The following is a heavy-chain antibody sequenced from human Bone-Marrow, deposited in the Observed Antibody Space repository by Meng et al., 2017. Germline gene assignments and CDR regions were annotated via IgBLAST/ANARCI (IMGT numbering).Heavy chain of an antibody. D-gene: IGHD3-10*01. V-gene: IGHV3-49*04. CDR3: TTTSLWFGGYYFDY. CDR2: IRSKAYGGTT. CDR1: GFTFGDYA. Sequence: GGSLRLSCTASGFTFGDYAMSWVRQAPGKGLEWVGFIRSKAYGGTTEYAASVKGRFTISRDDSKSIAYLQMNSLKTEDTAVYYCTTTSLWFGGYYFDYWGQGTLVTVSS. J-gene: IGHJ4*02.